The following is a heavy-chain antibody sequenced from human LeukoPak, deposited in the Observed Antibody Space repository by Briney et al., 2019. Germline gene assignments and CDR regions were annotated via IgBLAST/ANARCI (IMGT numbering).Heavy chain of an antibody. Sequence: GASVKVSCKASGYTFTSYYMHWVRQAPGQGLEWMGIINPSGGSTSYAQKFQGRVTMTRDTSTSTVYMELSSLRSEDTAVYYCARGEDGRSCGGDCYPLPYFDYWGQGTLVTVSS. CDR1: GYTFTSYY. J-gene: IGHJ4*02. CDR2: INPSGGST. V-gene: IGHV1-46*01. CDR3: ARGEDGRSCGGDCYPLPYFDY. D-gene: IGHD2-21*02.